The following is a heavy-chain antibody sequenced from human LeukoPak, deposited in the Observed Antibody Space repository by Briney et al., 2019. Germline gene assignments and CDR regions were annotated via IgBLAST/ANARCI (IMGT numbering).Heavy chain of an antibody. V-gene: IGHV3-33*01. D-gene: IGHD6-19*01. CDR3: ASPGAVAGHY. J-gene: IGHJ4*02. Sequence: GGSLRLSRAASGFSFSSYGIHWVRQAPGKGLEWVTLIWYDGSRKYYADSVKGRFTISRDNSKNMVYLQMNSLRAEDTAVYYCASPGAVAGHYWGQGTLVTVSS. CDR1: GFSFSSYG. CDR2: IWYDGSRK.